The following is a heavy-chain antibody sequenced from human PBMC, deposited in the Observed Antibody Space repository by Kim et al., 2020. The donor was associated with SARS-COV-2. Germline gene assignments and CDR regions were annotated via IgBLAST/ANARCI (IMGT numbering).Heavy chain of an antibody. D-gene: IGHD1-26*01. J-gene: IGHJ4*02. V-gene: IGHV3-48*02. CDR3: ARDESLIVGAPDY. Sequence: YAVSVQGRFTISRDNAKNSLYLQMNSLRDEDTAVYYCARDESLIVGAPDYWGQGTLVTVSS.